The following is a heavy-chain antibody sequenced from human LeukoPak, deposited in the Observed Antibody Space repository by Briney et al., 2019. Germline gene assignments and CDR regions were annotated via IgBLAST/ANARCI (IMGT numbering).Heavy chain of an antibody. CDR1: GFTFSSYA. CDR2: ISYDGSNK. D-gene: IGHD3-10*01. Sequence: GGSLRLSCAASGFTFSSYAMHWVRQAPGKGLEWVAVISYDGSNKYYADSVKGRFTISRDNSKNTLYLQMNSLRAEDTAVYYCARVGPMVRGALDYWGQGTLVTVSS. J-gene: IGHJ4*02. CDR3: ARVGPMVRGALDY. V-gene: IGHV3-30-3*01.